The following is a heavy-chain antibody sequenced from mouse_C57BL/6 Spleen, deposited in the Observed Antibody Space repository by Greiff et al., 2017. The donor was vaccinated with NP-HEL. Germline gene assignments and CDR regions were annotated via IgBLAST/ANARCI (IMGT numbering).Heavy chain of an antibody. CDR1: GYTFTSYW. D-gene: IGHD2-3*01. CDR3: ARRWGNWCFDV. Sequence: VQLQQPGAELVKPGASVKLSCKASGYTFTSYWMHWVKQRPGQGLEWIGMIHPNSGSTNYNEKFKSKATLTVDKSSSTAYMQLSSLTSEDSAVYYCARRWGNWCFDVWGTGTTVTVSS. V-gene: IGHV1-64*01. CDR2: IHPNSGST. J-gene: IGHJ1*03.